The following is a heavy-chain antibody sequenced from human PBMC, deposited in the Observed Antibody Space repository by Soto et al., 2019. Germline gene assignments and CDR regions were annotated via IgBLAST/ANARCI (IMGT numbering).Heavy chain of an antibody. D-gene: IGHD6-13*01. V-gene: IGHV1-69*08. CDR1: GGTFSSYT. J-gene: IGHJ1*01. Sequence: QVQLVQSGAEVKKPGSSVTVSCKASGGTFSSYTISWVRQAPGQGLEWMGRIIPILGIANYAQKFQGRVTITADKSTSTADMELSSLRAEDTAGYYCSRDGGISAHQHWGQGTLVTVSS. CDR3: SRDGGISAHQH. CDR2: IIPILGIA.